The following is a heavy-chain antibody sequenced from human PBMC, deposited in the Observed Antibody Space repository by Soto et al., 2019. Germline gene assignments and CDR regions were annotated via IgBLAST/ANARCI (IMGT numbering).Heavy chain of an antibody. D-gene: IGHD1-26*01. CDR2: IYYSGST. CDR1: GGSISRSSYS. Sequence: QLQLQESGPGLVKPSETLSLTCTVSGGSISRSSYSWVWIRQPPGKGLEWIGCIYYSGSTYYNPSHKSRVTTCVDTSKNQCSRTLSQATAADTAVQDCARLTGQSGRYLYYWGQGTTVTVPS. V-gene: IGHV4-39*01. CDR3: ARLTGQSGRYLYY. J-gene: IGHJ4*02.